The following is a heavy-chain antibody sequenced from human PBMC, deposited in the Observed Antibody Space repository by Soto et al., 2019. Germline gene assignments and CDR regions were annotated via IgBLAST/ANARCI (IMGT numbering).Heavy chain of an antibody. CDR3: AYTYGDDHWFAS. D-gene: IGHD4-17*01. V-gene: IGHV2-5*02. J-gene: IGHJ5*01. Sequence: QITLKESGPTLVKPTQTLTLTCTFSGFSLSTNGVGVGWIRHPPGEALEWLALIYWDDDKRYSQSLKSRLTINKDTAGNPVAFILTNMDTVDTGTYYCAYTYGDDHWFASWGQGTPVPVSS. CDR2: IYWDDDK. CDR1: GFSLSTNGVG.